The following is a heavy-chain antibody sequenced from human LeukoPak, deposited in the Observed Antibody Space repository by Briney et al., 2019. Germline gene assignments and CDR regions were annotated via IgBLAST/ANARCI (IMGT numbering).Heavy chain of an antibody. Sequence: PGGSLRLSCAASGFTFSSYEMNWVRQAPGKGLEWVSYISSSGSTIYYADSVKGRFTISRDNAKNSLYLQMNSLRAEDTAVYCYARDQYVWGSYRQSFDYWGQGTLVTVSS. J-gene: IGHJ4*02. CDR3: ARDQYVWGSYRQSFDY. V-gene: IGHV3-48*03. CDR2: ISSSGSTI. CDR1: GFTFSSYE. D-gene: IGHD3-16*02.